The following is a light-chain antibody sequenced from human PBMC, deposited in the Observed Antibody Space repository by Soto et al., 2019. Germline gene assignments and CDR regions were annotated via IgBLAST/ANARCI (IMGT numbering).Light chain of an antibody. CDR2: GAS. CDR3: QQYDNWPPPIT. CDR1: QSVGTN. Sequence: EIVMTQSPGTLSGSPGERATLSCRASQSVGTNLAWYQQKPGQAPRLLIYGASTRATDIPARFSASGSGTEFTLTISSLQSEDFVVYYCQQYDNWPPPITFGQGTRLEIK. J-gene: IGKJ5*01. V-gene: IGKV3-15*01.